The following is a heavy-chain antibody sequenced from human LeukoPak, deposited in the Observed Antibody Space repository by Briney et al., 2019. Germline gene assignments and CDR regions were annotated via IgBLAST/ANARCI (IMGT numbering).Heavy chain of an antibody. CDR2: IYYSGST. D-gene: IGHD6-19*01. CDR1: GGSISSSSYY. V-gene: IGHV4-39*07. Sequence: SETLSLTCTVSGGSISSSSYYWGWIRQPPGKGLEWIGSIYYSGSTYYNPSLKSRVTISVDTSKNQFSLKLSSVTAADTAVYYCARARVGLVQMVDYWGQGTLVTVSS. CDR3: ARARVGLVQMVDY. J-gene: IGHJ4*02.